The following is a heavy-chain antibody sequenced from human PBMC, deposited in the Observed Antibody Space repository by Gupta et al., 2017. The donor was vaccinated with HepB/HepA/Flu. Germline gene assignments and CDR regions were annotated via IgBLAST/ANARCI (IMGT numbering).Heavy chain of an antibody. CDR2: INWNGGST. J-gene: IGHJ6*02. V-gene: IGHV3-20*01. CDR1: GFTFDDYG. Sequence: EVQLVESGGGVVRPGGSLRLSCAASGFTFDDYGMSWVRQAPGQGLEWVSGINWNGGSTGYADAVKGRFTISRDNAKNSLYLQMNSLRAEDTALYHCARITGPDSSGYDYYYYYGMDVWGQGTTVTVSS. D-gene: IGHD3-22*01. CDR3: ARITGPDSSGYDYYYYYGMDV.